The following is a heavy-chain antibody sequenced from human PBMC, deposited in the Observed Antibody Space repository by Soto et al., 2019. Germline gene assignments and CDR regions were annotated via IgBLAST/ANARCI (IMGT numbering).Heavy chain of an antibody. V-gene: IGHV4-59*01. Sequence: SETLSLTCTVSGGSISTYYWSWIRQPPGKGLEWIGYINYSGRTNYNPSLKSRVTMSLDTSKNQFSLKLRSVTAADTALFYCARYAGSSWFDYWGQGTLVTAPQ. CDR1: GGSISTYY. CDR2: INYSGRT. CDR3: ARYAGSSWFDY. J-gene: IGHJ4*02. D-gene: IGHD6-13*01.